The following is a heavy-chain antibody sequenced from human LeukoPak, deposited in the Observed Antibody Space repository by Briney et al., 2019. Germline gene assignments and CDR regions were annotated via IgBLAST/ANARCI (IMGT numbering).Heavy chain of an antibody. Sequence: LETLSLTCAVYGGSFSGYYWSWIRQPPGKGLEWIGEINHSGSTNYNPSLKSRVTISVDTSKNQFSLKLSSVTAADTAVYYCARVVSKVVDYWGQGTLVTVSS. CDR3: ARVVSKVVDY. D-gene: IGHD2-21*01. V-gene: IGHV4-34*01. J-gene: IGHJ4*02. CDR2: INHSGST. CDR1: GGSFSGYY.